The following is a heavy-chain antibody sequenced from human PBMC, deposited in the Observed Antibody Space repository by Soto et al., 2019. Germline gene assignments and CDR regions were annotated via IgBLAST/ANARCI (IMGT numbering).Heavy chain of an antibody. CDR1: GFTFSSYG. D-gene: IGHD2-21*01. J-gene: IGHJ4*02. V-gene: IGHV3-30*18. Sequence: GGSLRLSCAASGFTFSSYGMHWVRQAPGKGLEWVAVISYDGSNKYYADSVKGRFTISRDNSKNTLYLQMNSLRAEGTAVYYCAKNSAIWGLGTLVSVS. CDR3: AKNSAI. CDR2: ISYDGSNK.